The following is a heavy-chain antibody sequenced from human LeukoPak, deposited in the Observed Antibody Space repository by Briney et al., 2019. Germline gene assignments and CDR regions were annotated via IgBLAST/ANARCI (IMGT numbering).Heavy chain of an antibody. V-gene: IGHV3-23*01. CDR3: AKDFTFGGVILTVDY. CDR2: ISGSGGST. D-gene: IGHD3-16*02. J-gene: IGHJ4*02. CDR1: GFTFSSYA. Sequence: GGSLRLSCAASGFTFSSYAMSWVRQAPGKGLEWVSAISGSGGSTYYADSVKGRFTISRDNSNNTLYLQMNSLRAEDTAVYYCAKDFTFGGVILTVDYWGQGTLVTVSS.